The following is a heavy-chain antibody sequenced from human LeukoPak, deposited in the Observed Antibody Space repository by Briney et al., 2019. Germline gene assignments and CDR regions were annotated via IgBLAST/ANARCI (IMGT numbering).Heavy chain of an antibody. CDR3: ARATRIGVFGEPRYYFDY. Sequence: KTSETLSLTCTVSGGSISSSSYYWGWIRQPPGKGLEWIGSIYYSGSTYYNPSLKSRVTISVDTSKNQFSLKLSSVTAADTAVYYCARATRIGVFGEPRYYFDYWGQGTLVTVSS. CDR2: IYYSGST. V-gene: IGHV4-39*07. D-gene: IGHD3-10*02. J-gene: IGHJ4*02. CDR1: GGSISSSSYY.